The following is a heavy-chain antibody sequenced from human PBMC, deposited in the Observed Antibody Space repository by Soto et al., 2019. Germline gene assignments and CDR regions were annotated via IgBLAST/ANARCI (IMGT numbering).Heavy chain of an antibody. V-gene: IGHV4-31*03. Sequence: QVQLQESGPGLVKPSQTLSLTCTVSGGSLSSGGYYWSWIRQHPGQGLEWIGYIYYSASTYYNPSLKSRVTSSVDTSKSQFSLKLSSVTGPGTAVSSYAGVRQKYYYGSGSYPPPNWFDPWCHGTLVTVSS. CDR1: GGSLSSGGYY. J-gene: IGHJ5*02. CDR3: AGVRQKYYYGSGSYPPPNWFDP. CDR2: IYYSAST. D-gene: IGHD3-10*01.